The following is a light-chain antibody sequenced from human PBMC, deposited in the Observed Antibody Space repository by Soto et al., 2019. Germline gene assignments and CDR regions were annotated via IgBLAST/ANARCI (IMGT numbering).Light chain of an antibody. CDR1: SSDVGGYTS. V-gene: IGLV2-14*01. J-gene: IGLJ1*01. CDR2: EVS. CDR3: SSYTSDSTDV. Sequence: QSVLTQPPSLSGSPGQSITLSCTGTSSDVGGYTSVSWYQQHPGKAPKLVIYEVSDRPSGVSSRFSGSKSGNTASLTISGLQAEDEADYYCSSYTSDSTDVFGTGTKLTVL.